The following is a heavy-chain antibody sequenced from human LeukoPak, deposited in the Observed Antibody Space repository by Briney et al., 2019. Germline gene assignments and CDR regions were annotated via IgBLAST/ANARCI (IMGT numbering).Heavy chain of an antibody. V-gene: IGHV3-23*01. CDR3: AKNRGVLRNFDCYDY. CDR2: ISGSADST. D-gene: IGHD3-9*01. CDR1: GFAFRSYG. Sequence: PGGPLRLSCAVSGFAFRSYGMSWVRQAPGKGLEWVSAISGSADSTYYADSVKGRFTISRDNSKNTLYLQVNSLRAEDTAVYYCAKNRGVLRNFDCYDYWGQGTLVTVSS. J-gene: IGHJ4*02.